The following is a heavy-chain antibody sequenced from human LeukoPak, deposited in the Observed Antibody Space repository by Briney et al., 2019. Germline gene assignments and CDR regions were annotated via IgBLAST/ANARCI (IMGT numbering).Heavy chain of an antibody. CDR1: GYTFTGYY. D-gene: IGHD5-18*01. Sequence: GASVKVSCKASGYTFTGYYMHWVRQAPGQGLEWMGWINPNSGGTNYAQKFQGRVTMARDTSISTAYMELSRLRSDDTAVYYCAILPNVDTVYSDDYWGQGTLVTVSS. CDR2: INPNSGGT. V-gene: IGHV1-2*02. J-gene: IGHJ4*02. CDR3: AILPNVDTVYSDDY.